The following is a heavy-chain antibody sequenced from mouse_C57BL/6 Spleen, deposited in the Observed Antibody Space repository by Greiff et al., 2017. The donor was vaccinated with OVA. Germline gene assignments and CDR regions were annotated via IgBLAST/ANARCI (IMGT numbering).Heavy chain of an antibody. J-gene: IGHJ4*01. CDR2: INPGSGGT. Sequence: QVQLQQSGAELVRPGTSVKVSCKASGYAFTNYLIEWVKQRLGQGLEWIGVINPGSGGTNYNEKFKGKATLTADKSSSTAYMQLSSLTSEDSAVYFCARDTTVVGYYAMDYWGQGTSVTVSS. V-gene: IGHV1-54*01. CDR3: ARDTTVVGYYAMDY. D-gene: IGHD1-1*01. CDR1: GYAFTNYL.